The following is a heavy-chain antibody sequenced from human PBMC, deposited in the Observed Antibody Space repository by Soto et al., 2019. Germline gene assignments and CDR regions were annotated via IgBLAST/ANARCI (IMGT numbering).Heavy chain of an antibody. J-gene: IGHJ5*02. Sequence: QVQLVQSGAEVKKPGASVKVSCKASGNTFTNYDINWVRQATGQGLEYLGWMNPNSGDTAYVQKFQGRVTMTWDTSITTAYMELRSLRSEHTAVYFCARGVKYGAYSRWFDPWGQGTLVTVSS. CDR2: MNPNSGDT. D-gene: IGHD4-17*01. CDR3: ARGVKYGAYSRWFDP. CDR1: GNTFTNYD. V-gene: IGHV1-8*01.